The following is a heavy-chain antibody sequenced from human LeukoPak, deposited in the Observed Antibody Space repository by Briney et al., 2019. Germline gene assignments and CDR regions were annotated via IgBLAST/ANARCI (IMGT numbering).Heavy chain of an antibody. Sequence: SETLSLTCTVSGGSISSGSYYWSWIRQPAGKGLEWIGRIDTSGSTNYNPSLTSRVTISVDTSKNQFSLKLSSVTAADTAVYYCATSGGYYDILTGYYTSYFDYWGQGTLVTVSS. CDR1: GGSISSGSYY. J-gene: IGHJ4*02. V-gene: IGHV4-61*02. CDR2: IDTSGST. CDR3: ATSGGYYDILTGYYTSYFDY. D-gene: IGHD3-9*01.